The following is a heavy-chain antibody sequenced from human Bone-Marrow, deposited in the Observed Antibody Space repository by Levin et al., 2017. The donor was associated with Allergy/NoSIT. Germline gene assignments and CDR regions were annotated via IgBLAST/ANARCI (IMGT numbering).Heavy chain of an antibody. CDR1: GFSFSSYW. V-gene: IGHV3-7*01. CDR3: ARGIWSQTTATSFLDY. J-gene: IGHJ4*02. Sequence: GGSLRLSCAASGFSFSSYWMNWVRQAPGKGLEWVGNIKEDGSEISYVGSVKGRFTISRDNAKNSLFLQMNSLRAEDTAVYYCARGIWSQTTATSFLDYWGQGTLVTVSS. D-gene: IGHD1-1*01. CDR2: IKEDGSEI.